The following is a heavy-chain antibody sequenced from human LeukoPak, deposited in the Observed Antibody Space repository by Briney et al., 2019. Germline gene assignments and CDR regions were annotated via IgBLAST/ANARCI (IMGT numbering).Heavy chain of an antibody. J-gene: IGHJ4*02. CDR1: GFTFSSYG. D-gene: IGHD6-13*01. CDR3: AKSRSWFYFDY. V-gene: IGHV3-23*01. CDR2: ISGSGSST. Sequence: PGGSLRLSCAASGFTFSSYGMSWVRQAPGKGQEWVSVISGSGSSTYYADSVKGRFTISRDNSKNTLYLQMNSLTVEDTAVYYCAKSRSWFYFDYWGQGILVTVSS.